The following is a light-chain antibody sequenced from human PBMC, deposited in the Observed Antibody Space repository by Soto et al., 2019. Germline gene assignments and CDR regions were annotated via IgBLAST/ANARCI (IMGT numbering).Light chain of an antibody. CDR2: GNR. Sequence: QSVLTQPPSVSGAPGQRVTISCTGSSSNIGAGYYVHWYQQLPGTAPKLLIYGNRNRPSGVPDRVSGSESGTSASLAITGPQADDEAEYDCQSYAISLRVFGTETKMSVL. J-gene: IGLJ1*01. V-gene: IGLV1-40*01. CDR3: QSYAISLRV. CDR1: SSNIGAGYY.